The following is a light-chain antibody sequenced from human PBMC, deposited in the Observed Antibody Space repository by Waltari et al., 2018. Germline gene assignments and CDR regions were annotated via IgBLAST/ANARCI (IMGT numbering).Light chain of an antibody. CDR3: VLYLNGGIWV. CDR1: SGPVLTSDY. J-gene: IGLJ3*02. V-gene: IGLV8-61*01. CDR2: NTD. Sequence: TVVTQEPSLSVSAGGSVPLTCGLTSGPVLTSDYSTWYQQTPGQAPRTLIYNTDTRSSGVPDRFSGSILGSKAALTVAGAQADDESDYYCVLYLNGGIWVFGGGTRLTVL.